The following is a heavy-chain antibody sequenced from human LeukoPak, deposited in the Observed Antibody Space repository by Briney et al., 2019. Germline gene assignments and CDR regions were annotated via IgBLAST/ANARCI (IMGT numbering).Heavy chain of an antibody. J-gene: IGHJ6*03. V-gene: IGHV4-61*02. D-gene: IGHD2-2*01. CDR2: ISTGGTT. Sequence: SQTLSLTCTVSGGSISSGSYYWSWIRQPAGKGLGWIGRISTGGTTNYNPSLRGRVTISVDKFKNQISLKLSSVTAADTAVYYCARDRPLIVVVPAAKTRQDYYYYMDVWGKGTTVTVSS. CDR3: ARDRPLIVVVPAAKTRQDYYYYMDV. CDR1: GGSISSGSYY.